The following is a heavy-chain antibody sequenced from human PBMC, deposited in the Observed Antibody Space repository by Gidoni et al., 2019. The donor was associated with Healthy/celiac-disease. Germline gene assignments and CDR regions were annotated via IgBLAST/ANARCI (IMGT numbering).Heavy chain of an antibody. Sequence: QLQLQESGPGLVKHSETLSLTCTVSGASLSSSIYYWGWIRQPPGKGLEWIGSIYYRGSTYYNPSLKSRVTISGDTSKNQFSLKLSSVTAADTAVYYCAREVYCSGGSCYPNWFDPWGQGTLVTVSS. J-gene: IGHJ5*02. V-gene: IGHV4-39*07. CDR3: AREVYCSGGSCYPNWFDP. CDR1: GASLSSSIYY. D-gene: IGHD2-15*01. CDR2: IYYRGST.